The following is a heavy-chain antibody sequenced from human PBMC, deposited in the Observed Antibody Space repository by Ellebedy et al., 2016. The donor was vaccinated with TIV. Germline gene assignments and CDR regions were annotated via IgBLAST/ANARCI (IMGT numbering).Heavy chain of an antibody. Sequence: SLKISCAVSGFTFDDNAMHWVRQAPGKGLEWVASISSNGVTIEYADSVKGRFTISRDNAKNSVYLQMNSLRAEDTAVYYCARDGDRALIFNFDHWGQGALVTVSA. CDR1: GFTFDDNA. D-gene: IGHD3-9*01. J-gene: IGHJ4*02. CDR3: ARDGDRALIFNFDH. V-gene: IGHV3-9*01. CDR2: ISSNGVTI.